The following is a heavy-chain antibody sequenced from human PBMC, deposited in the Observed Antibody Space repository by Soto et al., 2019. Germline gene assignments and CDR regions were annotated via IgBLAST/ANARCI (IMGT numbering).Heavy chain of an antibody. V-gene: IGHV3-30-3*01. CDR1: GFTFSSYA. J-gene: IGHJ6*02. Sequence: GGSLRLSCAPSGFTFSSYAMHWVRQAPGKGLEWVAVISYHGSDKYYADSVQGRFTISRDNSKNTLYLQIYSLRAEDTAVYYCARDALPATGGYSYLNGMDVWGQGTTVTVSS. CDR3: ARDALPATGGYSYLNGMDV. CDR2: ISYHGSDK. D-gene: IGHD5-18*01.